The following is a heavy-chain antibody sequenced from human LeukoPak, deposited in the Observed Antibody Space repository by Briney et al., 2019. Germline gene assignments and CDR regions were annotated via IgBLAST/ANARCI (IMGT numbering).Heavy chain of an antibody. D-gene: IGHD1-14*01. Sequence: GGSLRLSCAASGFSLTNYWMNWVRQAPGKGLEWVANIKKDGSEMYYVDSVKGRFTISRDNAKNSLNPQMNSLRVEDTAVYYCAKVGGSYNWNHRGAFDIWGQGTMVTVSS. V-gene: IGHV3-7*01. CDR1: GFSLTNYW. CDR2: IKKDGSEM. J-gene: IGHJ3*02. CDR3: AKVGGSYNWNHRGAFDI.